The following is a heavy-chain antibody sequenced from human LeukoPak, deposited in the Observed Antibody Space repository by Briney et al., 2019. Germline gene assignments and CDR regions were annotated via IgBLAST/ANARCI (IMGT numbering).Heavy chain of an antibody. D-gene: IGHD3-22*01. CDR2: TYYSGST. CDR3: ARDDSSGYALDY. CDR1: GGSISSGDYY. J-gene: IGHJ4*02. V-gene: IGHV4-30-4*08. Sequence: SETLSLTCTVSGGSISSGDYYWSWIRQPPGKGLEWIGYTYYSGSTYYNPSLKSRVTISVDTSKNQFSLKPSSVTAADTAVYYCARDDSSGYALDYWGQGTLVTVSS.